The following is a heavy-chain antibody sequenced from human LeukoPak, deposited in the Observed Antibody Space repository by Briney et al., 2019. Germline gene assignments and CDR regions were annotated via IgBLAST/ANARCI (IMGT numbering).Heavy chain of an antibody. CDR1: GFSFGSYW. Sequence: PRGSLRLSCAASGFSFGSYWMTLVRQGPGRGLEWVANINQDGSEKYSVDSVKGRFTISRDNAKNSLYLQMNSLRAEDTAVYYCARGFIGSGWSNDYYMDVWGKGTTVTVSS. CDR3: ARGFIGSGWSNDYYMDV. CDR2: INQDGSEK. J-gene: IGHJ6*03. D-gene: IGHD6-19*01. V-gene: IGHV3-7*01.